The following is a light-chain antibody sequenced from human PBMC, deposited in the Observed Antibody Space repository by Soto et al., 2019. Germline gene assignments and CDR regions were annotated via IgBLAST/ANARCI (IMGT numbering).Light chain of an antibody. V-gene: IGLV2-14*01. J-gene: IGLJ1*01. CDR2: EVI. CDR1: SSDIGAYKY. Sequence: QSALTQPASVSGSPVQSITISCTGTSSDIGAYKYVSWYQQHPGRAPKLMIYEVIHRPSGVSYRFSGSKSGNTASLTISGLQAEDEADYFCSSYRHPDSHVFGAGTKVTVL. CDR3: SSYRHPDSHV.